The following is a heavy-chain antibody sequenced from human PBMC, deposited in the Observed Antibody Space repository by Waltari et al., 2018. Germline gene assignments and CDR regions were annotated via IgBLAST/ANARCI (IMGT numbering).Heavy chain of an antibody. V-gene: IGHV3-74*01. J-gene: IGHJ4*02. CDR1: GFTFSAYR. D-gene: IGHD3-3*01. CDR3: AIQISGVVF. Sequence: EVQLVESGGGLVQPGGSLRLSCAASGFTFSAYRMHWVRQAPGKGLVWVSLIKADGRATLYADAVKGRFTMSRDNAKDTLYLQMNSLRGEDTAVYYCAIQISGVVFWGQGTLVTVSS. CDR2: IKADGRAT.